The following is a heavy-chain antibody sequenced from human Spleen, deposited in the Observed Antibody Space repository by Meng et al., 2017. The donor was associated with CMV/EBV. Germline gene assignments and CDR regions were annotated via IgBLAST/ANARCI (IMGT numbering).Heavy chain of an antibody. J-gene: IGHJ4*02. CDR3: ASGSPGAHDY. CDR2: IYTSGST. CDR1: GGSIGSYY. Sequence: VQLHRWGAGLCKPSETLSPTCTVAGGSIGSYYWSWIRQPAGKGLEWIGRIYTSGSTNYNPSLKSRVTMSVDTSKNQFSLKLSSVTAADTAAYYCASGSPGAHDYWGQGTLVTVSS. D-gene: IGHD1-26*01. V-gene: IGHV4-59*10.